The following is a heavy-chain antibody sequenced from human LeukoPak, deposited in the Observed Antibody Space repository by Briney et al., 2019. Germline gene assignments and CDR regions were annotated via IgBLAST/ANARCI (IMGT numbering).Heavy chain of an antibody. CDR2: INPNSGGT. CDR1: GYTFTGYC. D-gene: IGHD5-18*01. Sequence: ASVKVSCKASGYTFTGYCMHWVRQAPGQGLEWMGWINPNSGGTNYAQKLQGRVTMTRDTSISTAYMELSRLRSDDTAVYYCARVTESRRSHGTPFDYWGQGTLVTVSS. V-gene: IGHV1-2*02. J-gene: IGHJ4*02. CDR3: ARVTESRRSHGTPFDY.